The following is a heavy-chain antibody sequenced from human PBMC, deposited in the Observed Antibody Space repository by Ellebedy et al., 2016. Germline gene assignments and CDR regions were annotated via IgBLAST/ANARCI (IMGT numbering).Heavy chain of an antibody. CDR3: REGHYSDV. V-gene: IGHV3-23*01. CDR2: AGGTGDPT. CDR1: GFTFSWYA. J-gene: IGHJ4*02. Sequence: GESLKISXAASGFTFSWYAMSWVRQAPGKGLEWVSGAGGTGDPTYYTDSVKGRFTISRDNSKNTLYLQMNNLRDEDSAIYYCREGHYSDVWGQGTQVTVSA.